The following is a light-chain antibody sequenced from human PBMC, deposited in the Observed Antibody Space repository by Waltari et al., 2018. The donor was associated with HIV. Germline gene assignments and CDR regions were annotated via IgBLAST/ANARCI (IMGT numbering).Light chain of an antibody. Sequence: EIVLTQSPGTLPLSPGERATLSCRASQSISSNYLAWYQQKPGQAPRHLIYAASSRATGIPDRCSGSGSGADFTLTINRLEPADFAVYHCQQYGSSLPTFGQGTKVEIK. V-gene: IGKV3-20*01. J-gene: IGKJ1*01. CDR3: QQYGSSLPT. CDR2: AAS. CDR1: QSISSNY.